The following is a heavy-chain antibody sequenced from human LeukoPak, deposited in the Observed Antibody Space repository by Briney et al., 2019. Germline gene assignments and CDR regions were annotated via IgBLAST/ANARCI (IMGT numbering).Heavy chain of an antibody. CDR2: INHSGGT. J-gene: IGHJ4*02. D-gene: IGHD5-12*01. CDR3: ARGLYPDILGRHFDY. CDR1: GGSISSYY. Sequence: SETLSLTCTVSGGSISSYYWTWVRQAPGKGLEWLGEINHSGGTNYNPSLKSRVTISVDTSKNQFSLKLSSVTAADTAVYYCARGLYPDILGRHFDYWGRGTLVTVSS. V-gene: IGHV4-34*01.